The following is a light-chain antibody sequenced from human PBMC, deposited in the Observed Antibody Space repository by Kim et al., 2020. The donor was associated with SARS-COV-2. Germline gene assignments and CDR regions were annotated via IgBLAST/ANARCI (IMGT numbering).Light chain of an antibody. J-gene: IGLJ2*01. V-gene: IGLV1-51*01. CDR3: GAWDTSLSVVV. Sequence: GQTVTISCSGSSSNIGHNYVSWYRHLPGTAPRLLIYDNNKRPSGIPDRFSGSKSGTSATLGITALKAGDGADYYCGAWDTSLSVVVFGGGTKLTVL. CDR2: DNN. CDR1: SSNIGHNY.